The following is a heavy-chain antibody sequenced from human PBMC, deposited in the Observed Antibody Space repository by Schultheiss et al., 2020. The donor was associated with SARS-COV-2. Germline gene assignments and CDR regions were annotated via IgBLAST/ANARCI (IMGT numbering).Heavy chain of an antibody. D-gene: IGHD2-8*02. CDR2: IKQDGSEK. CDR1: GFTFSSYW. Sequence: VGSLRLSCAASGFTFSSYWMSWVRQAPGKGLEWVANIKQDGSEKYYVDSVKGRFTISRDNAKNSLYLQMNSLRAEDTAVYYCAREPYCTGGVCPFDYWGQGTLVTVSS. J-gene: IGHJ4*02. V-gene: IGHV3-7*01. CDR3: AREPYCTGGVCPFDY.